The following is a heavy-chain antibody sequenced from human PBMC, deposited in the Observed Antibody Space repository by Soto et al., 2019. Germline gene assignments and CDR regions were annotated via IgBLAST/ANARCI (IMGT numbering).Heavy chain of an antibody. D-gene: IGHD3-3*01. CDR2: VSGSAGST. CDR3: AKDASSGITSFDS. J-gene: IGHJ2*01. Sequence: EVQLLESGGGLVQPGGSLRLSCAASGFTFSSYAMSWVRQAPGKGLEWVSVVSGSAGSTYYADSVKGRFTISRDNSKNMLYLQMNSLRAEVTVVYYCAKDASSGITSFDSWGRGTVVTVSS. CDR1: GFTFSSYA. V-gene: IGHV3-23*01.